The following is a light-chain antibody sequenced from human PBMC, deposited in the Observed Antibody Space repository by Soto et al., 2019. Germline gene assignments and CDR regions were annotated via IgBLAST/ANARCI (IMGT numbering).Light chain of an antibody. J-gene: IGKJ1*01. CDR3: QQYGSPST. CDR2: GAS. V-gene: IGKV3-20*01. Sequence: EIVLTQSPGTLSLSPGERATLSCRASQSVSSSYLAWYQQKPGQAPRLLIYGASSRATGIPDRFSGSGSGTDFTLTISRLEPEDFAVYYCQQYGSPSTFDQGTKVEIK. CDR1: QSVSSSY.